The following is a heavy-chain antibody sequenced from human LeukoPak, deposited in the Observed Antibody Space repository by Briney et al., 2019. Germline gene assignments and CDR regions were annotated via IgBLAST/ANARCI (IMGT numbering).Heavy chain of an antibody. D-gene: IGHD6-19*01. CDR1: GFTFSNAW. CDR3: TTDIAGIGVAEFDY. V-gene: IGHV3-15*01. J-gene: IGHJ4*02. Sequence: PGGSLRLFCAASGFTFSNAWMSWVRQAPGKGLEWVGRIKWKSDGGTTDYGAPVKGRFTVSRDDSINTQYLQMNNLETEDTAVYYCTTDIAGIGVAEFDYWGQGILVTVSS. CDR2: IKWKSDGGTT.